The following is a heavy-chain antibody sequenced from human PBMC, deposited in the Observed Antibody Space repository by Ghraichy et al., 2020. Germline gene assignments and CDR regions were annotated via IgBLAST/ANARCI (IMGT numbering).Heavy chain of an antibody. CDR2: IYYSGST. Sequence: GSLSLTCTVSGGSISSSSYYWGWIRQPPGKGLEWIGSIYYSGSTYYNPSLKSRVTISVDTSKNQFSLKLSSVTAADTAVYYCARLPRIKEWLIGLAPSIDYWGQGTLVTVSS. D-gene: IGHD3-3*01. CDR3: ARLPRIKEWLIGLAPSIDY. CDR1: GGSISSSSYY. V-gene: IGHV4-39*01. J-gene: IGHJ4*02.